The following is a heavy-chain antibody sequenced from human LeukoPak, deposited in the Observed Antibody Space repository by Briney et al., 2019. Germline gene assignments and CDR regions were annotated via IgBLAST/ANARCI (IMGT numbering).Heavy chain of an antibody. J-gene: IGHJ3*02. CDR2: INPSGGST. CDR1: GYTFTSYY. CDR3: ARRGYCGNTSCYRPRDDAFDI. Sequence: ASVKVSCKASGYTFTSYYMHWVRQAPGQGLEWMGIINPSGGSTSYAQKFQGRVTMTRDTSTNTVYMELSSLRSDDTAVYYCARRGYCGNTSCYRPRDDAFDIWGQGTMVTVSS. V-gene: IGHV1-46*01. D-gene: IGHD2-2*02.